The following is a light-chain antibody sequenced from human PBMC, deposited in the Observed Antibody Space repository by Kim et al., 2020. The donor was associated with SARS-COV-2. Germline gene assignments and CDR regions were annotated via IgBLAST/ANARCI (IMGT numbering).Light chain of an antibody. J-gene: IGLJ1*01. CDR2: GKN. CDR1: SLRSYY. Sequence: SSELTQDPAVSVALGQTVRITCQGDSLRSYYASWYQQKPGQAPVLVIYGKNNRPSGIPHRFSGSSSGNTASLTFTGAQAEDEADYYCNSRDSSGNHPDVF. CDR3: NSRDSSGNHPDV. V-gene: IGLV3-19*01.